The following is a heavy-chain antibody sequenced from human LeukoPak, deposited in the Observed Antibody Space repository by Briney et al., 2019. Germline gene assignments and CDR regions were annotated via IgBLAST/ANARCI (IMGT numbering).Heavy chain of an antibody. D-gene: IGHD3-22*01. Sequence: QPGGSLRLSCAASGFTFSSYWMSSVRQAPGKGLERVATIKQDGSQKYYVDSVKGRFTISRENAKNSLYLQMNSLRAEDTALYHCARVQPSLGYDSSGYPDYWGQGTLVTVSS. CDR2: IKQDGSQK. CDR3: ARVQPSLGYDSSGYPDY. J-gene: IGHJ4*02. V-gene: IGHV3-7*03. CDR1: GFTFSSYW.